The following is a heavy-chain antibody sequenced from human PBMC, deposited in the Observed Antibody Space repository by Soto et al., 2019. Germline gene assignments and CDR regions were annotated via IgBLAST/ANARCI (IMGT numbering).Heavy chain of an antibody. J-gene: IGHJ5*02. D-gene: IGHD3-3*01. CDR1: GGTFSSYA. CDR3: ARDSPLFTISGWFDP. Sequence: QVQLVQSGAEVKKPGSSVKVSCKASGGTFSSYAISWVRQAPGQGLEWMGGIIPIFGTANYAQKFQGRVTITADESTSPAYMELSSLRSEDTAVYYCARDSPLFTISGWFDPWGQGTLVTVSS. CDR2: IIPIFGTA. V-gene: IGHV1-69*01.